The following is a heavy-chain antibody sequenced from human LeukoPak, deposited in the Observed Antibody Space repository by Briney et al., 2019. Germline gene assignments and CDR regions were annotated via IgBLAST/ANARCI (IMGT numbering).Heavy chain of an antibody. J-gene: IGHJ4*02. CDR1: GFTFSSYA. CDR2: ISYDGSNK. Sequence: GGSLRLSCAASGFTFSSYAMHWVRQAPGKGLEWVAVISYDGSNKYYADSVKGRFTISRDNSKNTLYLQMNSLRAEDTAVYYCARDPGRLRGVTYYIDYWGQGTLVTVSS. CDR3: ARDPGRLRGVTYYIDY. V-gene: IGHV3-30-3*01. D-gene: IGHD3-10*01.